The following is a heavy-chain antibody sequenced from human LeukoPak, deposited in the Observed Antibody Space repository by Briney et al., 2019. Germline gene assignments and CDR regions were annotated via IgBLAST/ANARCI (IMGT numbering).Heavy chain of an antibody. D-gene: IGHD3-16*01. V-gene: IGHV3-23*01. CDR2: ISGSGGST. CDR3: AKGGDRVADAFDI. J-gene: IGHJ3*02. CDR1: GFTFSTYA. Sequence: GGSLRLSCAASGFTFSTYALSLVRQAPGKGLEWVSAISGSGGSTYYADSVKGRFTISRDNSKNTLYLQMNSLRAEDTAVYYCAKGGDRVADAFDIWGQGTMVTVSS.